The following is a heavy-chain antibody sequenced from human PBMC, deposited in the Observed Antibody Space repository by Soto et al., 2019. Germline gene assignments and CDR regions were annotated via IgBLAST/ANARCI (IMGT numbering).Heavy chain of an antibody. D-gene: IGHD3-22*01. Sequence: SETLSLTCTVSGGSISSYYWSWIRQPPGKGLEWIGYIYYSGSTNYNPSLKSRVTISVDTSKNQFSLKLSSVTAADTAVYYCARFYGSGYRKAYYYGMDVWGQGTTVTSP. CDR3: ARFYGSGYRKAYYYGMDV. J-gene: IGHJ6*02. V-gene: IGHV4-59*08. CDR2: IYYSGST. CDR1: GGSISSYY.